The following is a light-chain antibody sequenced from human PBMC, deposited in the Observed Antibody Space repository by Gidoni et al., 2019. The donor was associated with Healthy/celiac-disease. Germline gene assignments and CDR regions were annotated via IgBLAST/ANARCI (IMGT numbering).Light chain of an antibody. CDR2: CAS. CDR3: QQYGRSPWT. Sequence: EIGLTQSPGTLSLSPGARATPSCRASQSVSSSYLAWYQQKPGPAPRLLIYCASSRATGIPDRFSGSGSGTDFTLTISRLEPEDFAVYYCQQYGRSPWTFGQGTKVEIK. CDR1: QSVSSSY. V-gene: IGKV3-20*01. J-gene: IGKJ1*01.